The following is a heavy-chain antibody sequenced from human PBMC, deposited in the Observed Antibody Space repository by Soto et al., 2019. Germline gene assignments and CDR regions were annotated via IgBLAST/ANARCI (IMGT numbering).Heavy chain of an antibody. V-gene: IGHV3-30*18. CDR3: AKAPLSRYSNYEIDY. CDR1: GFTFSSYG. D-gene: IGHD4-4*01. Sequence: GGSLRLSCAASGFTFSSYGMHWVRQAPGKGLEWVAVISYDGSNKYYADSVKGRFTISRDNSKNTLYLQMNSLRAEDTAVYYCAKAPLSRYSNYEIDYWGQGTLVTVSS. J-gene: IGHJ4*02. CDR2: ISYDGSNK.